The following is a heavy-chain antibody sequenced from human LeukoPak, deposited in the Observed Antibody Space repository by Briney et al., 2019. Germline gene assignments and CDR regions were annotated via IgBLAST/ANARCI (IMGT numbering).Heavy chain of an antibody. CDR2: IYHSGST. CDR1: GYSISSGYY. V-gene: IGHV4-38-2*02. J-gene: IGHJ4*02. D-gene: IGHD1-26*01. CDR3: ARVVGVEPHFFSY. Sequence: ASETLSLTCTVSGYSISSGYYWGWIRQPPGKGLEWIGSIYHSGSTYYNPSLKSRVTISVDTSKNQFSLKLSSVTAADTAVYYCARVVGVEPHFFSYWGQGTLVTVSS.